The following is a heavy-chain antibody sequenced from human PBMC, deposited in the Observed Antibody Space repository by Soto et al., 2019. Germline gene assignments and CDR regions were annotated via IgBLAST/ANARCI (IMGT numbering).Heavy chain of an antibody. CDR1: GFTVSSNY. CDR2: IYSGGST. CDR3: ARVYPSNPFDY. J-gene: IGHJ4*02. Sequence: GGSLRLSCAASGFTVSSNYMSWVRQAPGKGLGWVSVIYSGGSTYYADSVKGRFTISRDKSKNTLYLQMNSLRAEATAVYYCARVYPSNPFDYWGQGTLVTVSS. V-gene: IGHV3-53*01.